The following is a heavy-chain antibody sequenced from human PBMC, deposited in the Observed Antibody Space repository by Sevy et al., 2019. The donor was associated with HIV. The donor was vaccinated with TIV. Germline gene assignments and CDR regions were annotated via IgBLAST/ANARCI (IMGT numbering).Heavy chain of an antibody. D-gene: IGHD3-22*01. Sequence: ASVKVSCKVSGYTLAKFSIHWVRQAPGKGLEWMTSFDPEDGDPEDGKTIYAQKFLGRVTMTEDTSTDTAYMELSSLRSVDTAVYYCATTKDYYDSSGYPFDYWGQGTLVTVSS. CDR1: GYTLAKFS. CDR3: ATTKDYYDSSGYPFDY. J-gene: IGHJ4*02. CDR2: FDPEDGDPEDGKT. V-gene: IGHV1-24*01.